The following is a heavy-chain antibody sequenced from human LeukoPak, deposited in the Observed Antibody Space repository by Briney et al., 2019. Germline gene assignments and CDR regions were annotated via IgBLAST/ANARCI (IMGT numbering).Heavy chain of an antibody. CDR2: MNPNSGNT. V-gene: IGHV1-8*03. Sequence: ASVKVSCKASGYAFTSYDINWVRQATGQGLEWMGWMNPNSGNTGYAQKFQGRVTITRSTSISTAYMELRSLRSDDTAVYYCARDGSGRACDYWGQGTLVTVSS. J-gene: IGHJ4*02. CDR1: GYAFTSYD. CDR3: ARDGSGRACDY.